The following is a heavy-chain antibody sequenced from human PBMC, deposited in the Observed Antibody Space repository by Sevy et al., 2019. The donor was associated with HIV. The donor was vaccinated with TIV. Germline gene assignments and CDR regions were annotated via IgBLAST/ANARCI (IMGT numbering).Heavy chain of an antibody. V-gene: IGHV3-15*01. CDR1: GFTFNNAW. Sequence: GGSLRLSCAASGFTFNNAWMSWVRQAPGKGLEWVGRIKSKTDGGTTDYAAPVKGRFTISRDDSENTLFLQMNSLKSEDAGVYYCVKDLRSEGTIDYWGQGTLVTVSS. D-gene: IGHD1-1*01. CDR3: VKDLRSEGTIDY. J-gene: IGHJ4*02. CDR2: IKSKTDGGTT.